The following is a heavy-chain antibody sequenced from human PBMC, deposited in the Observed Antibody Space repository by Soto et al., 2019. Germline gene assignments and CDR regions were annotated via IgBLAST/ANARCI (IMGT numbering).Heavy chain of an antibody. V-gene: IGHV5-10-1*01. Sequence: GESLKISCQASGYKFTSNWLSWARQVPGKGLEWVGRIDPSDSYTKYSPSFQARVTITTDESISTVYLQWDSLQASDTAMYYCARQVPRGITYAKYYFEYWGQGTLVTVSS. D-gene: IGHD2-8*01. CDR2: IDPSDSYT. J-gene: IGHJ4*02. CDR1: GYKFTSNW. CDR3: ARQVPRGITYAKYYFEY.